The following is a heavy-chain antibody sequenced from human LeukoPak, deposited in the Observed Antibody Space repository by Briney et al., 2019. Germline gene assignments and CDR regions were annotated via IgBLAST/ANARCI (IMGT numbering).Heavy chain of an antibody. CDR3: ARDYYGSGSLHRAYNWFDP. CDR2: INPSGGST. V-gene: IGHV1-46*01. CDR1: GYTFTSYY. D-gene: IGHD3-10*01. J-gene: IGHJ5*02. Sequence: ASVKVSCKASGYTFTSYYIHWVPQAPGQGLEWMGIINPSGGSTSYAQKFQGRVTMTRDMSTSTVYMELSSLRSEDTAVYYCARDYYGSGSLHRAYNWFDPWGQGTLVTVSS.